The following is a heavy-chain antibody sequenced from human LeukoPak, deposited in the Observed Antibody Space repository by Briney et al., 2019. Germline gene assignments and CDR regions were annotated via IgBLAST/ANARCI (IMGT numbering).Heavy chain of an antibody. CDR2: ISAYNGNT. V-gene: IGHV1-18*01. J-gene: IGHJ5*02. CDR3: ARIIRAYCSGGSCEWFDP. CDR1: GYTFTSYG. Sequence: ASVKVSCKASGYTFTSYGISWVRQAPGQGLEWMGWISAYNGNTNYAQKLQGRVTMTTDTSTSTAYMELRSLRSDDTAVYYCARIIRAYCSGGSCEWFDPWGQGTLVTVSS. D-gene: IGHD2-15*01.